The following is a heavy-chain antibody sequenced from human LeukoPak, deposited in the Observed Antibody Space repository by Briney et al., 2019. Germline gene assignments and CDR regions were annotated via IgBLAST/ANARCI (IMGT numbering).Heavy chain of an antibody. Sequence: SETLSLTCAVYGGSFSGYYWSWIRQPPGKGLEWSGEINHSGSTNYNPSLKSRVTISVDTSKNQFSLKLSSVTAADTAVYYCARGGWDYYDSSGAPYYFDYWGQGTLVTVSS. CDR2: INHSGST. J-gene: IGHJ4*02. D-gene: IGHD3-22*01. CDR3: ARGGWDYYDSSGAPYYFDY. V-gene: IGHV4-34*01. CDR1: GGSFSGYY.